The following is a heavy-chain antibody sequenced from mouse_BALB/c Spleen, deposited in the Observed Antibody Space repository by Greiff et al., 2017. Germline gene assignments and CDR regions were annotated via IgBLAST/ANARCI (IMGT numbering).Heavy chain of an antibody. V-gene: IGHV1-4*02. J-gene: IGHJ2*01. D-gene: IGHD2-1*01. CDR3: ARSEGGNYY. CDR1: GYTFTSYT. Sequence: QVQLKQSAAELARPGASVKMSCKASGYTFTSYTMHWVKQRPGQGLEWIGYINPSSGYTEYNQKFKDKTTLTADKSSSTAYMQLSSLTSEDSAVYYCARSEGGNYYWGQGTTLTVSS. CDR2: INPSSGYT.